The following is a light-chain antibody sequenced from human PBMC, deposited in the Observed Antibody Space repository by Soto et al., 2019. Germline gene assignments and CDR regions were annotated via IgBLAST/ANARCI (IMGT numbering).Light chain of an antibody. Sequence: QSVLTQPPSASGSPGQSVTISCTGTSSDVGGYNYVSWYQQHPGKAPKLMIYEVSKRPSGVPDRFSGSKSGNTASLTVSGLQAEDEADYYCSSYAGSNNFEVSGPGTKVTVL. CDR2: EVS. CDR3: SSYAGSNNFEV. J-gene: IGLJ1*01. CDR1: SSDVGGYNY. V-gene: IGLV2-8*01.